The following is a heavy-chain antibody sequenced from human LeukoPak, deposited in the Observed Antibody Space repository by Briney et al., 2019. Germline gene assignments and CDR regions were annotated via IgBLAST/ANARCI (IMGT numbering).Heavy chain of an antibody. CDR3: ARGGGDYEDPFDI. V-gene: IGHV3-48*03. D-gene: IGHD4-17*01. Sequence: GGSLRLSCAASGFTFSSYEMNWVRQARGKGLEGVSYISSSGSTIYYADSVKGRFTISRDNAKNSLYLQMNSLRAEDTAVYYCARGGGDYEDPFDIWGQGTMVTVSS. J-gene: IGHJ3*02. CDR1: GFTFSSYE. CDR2: ISSSGSTI.